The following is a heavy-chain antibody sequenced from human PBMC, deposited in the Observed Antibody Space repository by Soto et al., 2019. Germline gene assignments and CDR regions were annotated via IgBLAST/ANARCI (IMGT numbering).Heavy chain of an antibody. CDR3: ARGIATAGRWSGEGFGY. V-gene: IGHV6-1*01. CDR2: TYYRSKWYN. Sequence: QVQLQQSGPGLVKPSQTLSLTCAISGDSVSSNSAAWNWIRQSPSIGLEWLGRTYYRSKWYNDYAVSVTSGIILNPDTTMKQFSLQLNSVTHEDTAVYYCARGIATAGRWSGEGFGYWGQGTLVTVSS. D-gene: IGHD6-13*01. J-gene: IGHJ4*02. CDR1: GDSVSSNSAA.